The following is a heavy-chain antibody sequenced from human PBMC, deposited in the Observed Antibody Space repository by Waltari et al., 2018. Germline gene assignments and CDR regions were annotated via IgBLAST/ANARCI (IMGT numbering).Heavy chain of an antibody. CDR2: IKQDGSEK. D-gene: IGHD1-7*01. J-gene: IGHJ3*02. V-gene: IGHV3-7*01. CDR1: GFTFSSYW. CDR3: ARAGLELRGEDAFDI. Sequence: EVQLVESGGGLVQPGGSLRLSCAASGFTFSSYWMSWVRQAPGKGLEWVANIKQDGSEKCYVDSVKGRFTISKDDAKNSLYLQINSLRAEGTAVYYCARAGLELRGEDAFDIWGQGTMVTVSS.